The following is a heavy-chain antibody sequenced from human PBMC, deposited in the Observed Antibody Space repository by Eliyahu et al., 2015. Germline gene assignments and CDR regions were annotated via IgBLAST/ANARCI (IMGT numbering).Heavy chain of an antibody. D-gene: IGHD3-22*01. CDR1: GFXFTTNG. Sequence: QVQLVQSGAEVKKPGASVKVSCKTSGFXFTTNGISWVRQAPGQGLEWMGWISAYNGKTNYAQKFQARVTMTTDTSTTTAYMELRSLRSDDTAVYYCARDQGYYYDSSGFFDYWGQGTLVTVSS. CDR2: ISAYNGKT. CDR3: ARDQGYYYDSSGFFDY. J-gene: IGHJ4*02. V-gene: IGHV1-18*01.